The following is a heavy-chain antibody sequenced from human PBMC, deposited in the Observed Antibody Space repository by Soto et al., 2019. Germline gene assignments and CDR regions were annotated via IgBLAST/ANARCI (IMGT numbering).Heavy chain of an antibody. CDR2: IWYDGSNK. CDR3: AREKNHAFDI. J-gene: IGHJ3*02. Sequence: QVQLVESGGGVVQPGRSLRLSCAASGFTFSSYGMHWVRQAPGKGLEWVAVIWYDGSNKYYADSVKGRFTIYRDNSKNTLYLQMNSLRAEDTAVYYCAREKNHAFDIWGQGTMVTVSS. CDR1: GFTFSSYG. V-gene: IGHV3-33*01.